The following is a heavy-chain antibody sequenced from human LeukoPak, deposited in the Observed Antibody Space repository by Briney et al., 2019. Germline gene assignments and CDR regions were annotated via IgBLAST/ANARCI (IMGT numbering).Heavy chain of an antibody. V-gene: IGHV3-9*01. Sequence: GGSLRLSCAASGFTFGDYAMHWGRQAPGKGLEWVSGISWNSGSMGYADSVKGRFTISRDNAKNSLYLQMNSLRAEDTALYYCAKDSSSGWYQDFDYWGQGTLVTVSS. J-gene: IGHJ4*02. D-gene: IGHD6-19*01. CDR3: AKDSSSGWYQDFDY. CDR2: ISWNSGSM. CDR1: GFTFGDYA.